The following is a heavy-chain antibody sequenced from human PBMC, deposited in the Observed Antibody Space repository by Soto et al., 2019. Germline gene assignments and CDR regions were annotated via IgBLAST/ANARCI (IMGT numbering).Heavy chain of an antibody. Sequence: GGSLRLSCAASGFTFSSYAMHWVRQAPGKGLEWVAVISYDGSNKYYADSVKGRFTISRDNSKNTLYLQMNSLRAEDTAVYYCARDYSASSGPFDYWGQGTLVTVSS. CDR1: GFTFSSYA. CDR3: ARDYSASSGPFDY. V-gene: IGHV3-30-3*01. CDR2: ISYDGSNK. J-gene: IGHJ4*02. D-gene: IGHD3-22*01.